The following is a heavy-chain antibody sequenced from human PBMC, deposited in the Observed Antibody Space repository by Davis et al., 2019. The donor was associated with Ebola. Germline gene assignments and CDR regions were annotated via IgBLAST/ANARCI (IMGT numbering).Heavy chain of an antibody. CDR2: FGTVGDT. CDR3: VKDSSNIWFDI. J-gene: IGHJ3*02. Sequence: GGSLRLSCAASGFTFSSYAMHWVRQAPGKGLEWVSTFGTVGDTYYADSVKGRFAMSRDNSRDTLYLQMNSLRVEDSAIYYCVKDSSNIWFDIWGQGTLVTVSS. V-gene: IGHV3-23*01. D-gene: IGHD2/OR15-2a*01. CDR1: GFTFSSYA.